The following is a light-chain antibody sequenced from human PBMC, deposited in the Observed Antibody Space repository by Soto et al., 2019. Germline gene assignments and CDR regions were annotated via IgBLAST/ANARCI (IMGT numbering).Light chain of an antibody. V-gene: IGKV3-11*01. J-gene: IGKJ2*01. Sequence: EIVLTQSPATLSLSPGERATLSCRASQSVSRYLAWYQQKPGQAPRLLISDASNRATGIPARFSGSGSGTDFTLTISNLEPEDFAVYYCQQRSNWPMYTFGQGTKLEIK. CDR2: DAS. CDR3: QQRSNWPMYT. CDR1: QSVSRY.